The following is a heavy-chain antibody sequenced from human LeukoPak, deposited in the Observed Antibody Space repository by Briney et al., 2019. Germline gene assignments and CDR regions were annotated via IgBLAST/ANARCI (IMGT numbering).Heavy chain of an antibody. J-gene: IGHJ4*01. CDR2: ISYDGSNQ. CDR3: AKGRLGALYYYDSSGYYRFDY. D-gene: IGHD3-22*01. Sequence: PGRSLRLSCAASEFTFSSYGMHWVRQAPGKGLEWVAVISYDGSNQYYADTVKGRFTISRDNSKNTLYLQMNSLRAEDTAVYYCAKGRLGALYYYDSSGYYRFDYWGQGTLVTVSS. CDR1: EFTFSSYG. V-gene: IGHV3-30*18.